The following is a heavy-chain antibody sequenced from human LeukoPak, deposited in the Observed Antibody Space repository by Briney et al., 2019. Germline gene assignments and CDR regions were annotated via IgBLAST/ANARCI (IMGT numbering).Heavy chain of an antibody. V-gene: IGHV3-21*01. CDR2: ISSSSSYI. D-gene: IGHD4-11*01. CDR3: AREDYSIYVRHFDY. CDR1: GFTFSSYS. J-gene: IGHJ4*02. Sequence: GGSLRLSCAASGFTFSSYSMNWVRQAPGKGLEWVSSISSSSSYIYYADSVKGRFTISRDNAKNSLYLQMNSLRAEDTAVYYCAREDYSIYVRHFDYWGQGTLVTVSS.